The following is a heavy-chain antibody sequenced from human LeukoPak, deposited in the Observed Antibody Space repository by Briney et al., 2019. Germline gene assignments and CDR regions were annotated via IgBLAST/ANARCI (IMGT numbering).Heavy chain of an antibody. Sequence: SETPSLTCTVSGGSISSTSDYWGWIRQPPGKGLEWIGYIYYSGSTNYNPSLKSRVTISVDTSKNQFSLKLSSVTAADTAVYYCARDPGGWFDPWGQGTLVTVSS. CDR1: GGSISSTSDY. D-gene: IGHD1-14*01. CDR3: ARDPGGWFDP. CDR2: IYYSGST. J-gene: IGHJ5*02. V-gene: IGHV4-61*01.